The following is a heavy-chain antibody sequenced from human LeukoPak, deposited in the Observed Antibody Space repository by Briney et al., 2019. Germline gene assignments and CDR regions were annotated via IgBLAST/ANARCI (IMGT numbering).Heavy chain of an antibody. CDR3: AKDRDTAVAFYFDY. V-gene: IGHV3-23*01. J-gene: IGHJ4*02. CDR2: ISGGGGST. D-gene: IGHD5-18*01. CDR1: GFTFSSYA. Sequence: PGGSLRLSCAASGFTFSSYAMSWVRQAPGKGLEWVSAISGGGGSTSYADSVKGRSTISGDNSKNMLYLQMNSLRVEDTAVYYCAKDRDTAVAFYFDYWGQGTLVTVSS.